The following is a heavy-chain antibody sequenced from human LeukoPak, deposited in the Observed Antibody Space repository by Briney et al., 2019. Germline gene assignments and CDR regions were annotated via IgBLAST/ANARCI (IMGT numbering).Heavy chain of an antibody. D-gene: IGHD6-13*01. CDR1: GGSISSGGYY. J-gene: IGHJ4*02. V-gene: IGHV4-31*03. CDR3: ARVGGGAAAGVFDY. Sequence: LQTLSLTCTVSGGSISSGGYYWSWIRQHPGKGLEWIGYIYYSGSTYYNPSLKSRVTISVDTSKNQFSLKLSSVTAADTAVYYCARVGGGAAAGVFDYWGQGTLVTVSS. CDR2: IYYSGST.